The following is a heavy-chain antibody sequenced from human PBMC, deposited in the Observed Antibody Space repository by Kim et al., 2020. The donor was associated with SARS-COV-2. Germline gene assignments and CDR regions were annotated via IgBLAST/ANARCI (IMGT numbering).Heavy chain of an antibody. J-gene: IGHJ5*02. D-gene: IGHD2-2*01. Sequence: GGSLRLSCAASGFTFSSYSMNWVRQAPGKGLEWVSSISSSSSYIYYADSVKGRFTISRDNAKNSLYLQMNSLRAEDTAVYYCARGPWGYQLLDVGPLNWFDPWGQGTLVTVSS. CDR1: GFTFSSYS. V-gene: IGHV3-21*01. CDR3: ARGPWGYQLLDVGPLNWFDP. CDR2: ISSSSSYI.